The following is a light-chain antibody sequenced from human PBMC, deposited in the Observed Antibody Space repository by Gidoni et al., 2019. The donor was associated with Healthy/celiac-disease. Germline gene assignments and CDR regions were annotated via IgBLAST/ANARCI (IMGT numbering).Light chain of an antibody. Sequence: QSALTQPVSVSWSPGQSITISCTGTSRDVGGYNYVSWYQQPPGNAPKLRIYEVSNRPSGVSNRFSGSKSGNTASLTISGLQAEDEADYYCSSYTSSSPWVFGGGTKLTVL. CDR3: SSYTSSSPWV. CDR1: SRDVGGYNY. CDR2: EVS. V-gene: IGLV2-14*01. J-gene: IGLJ3*02.